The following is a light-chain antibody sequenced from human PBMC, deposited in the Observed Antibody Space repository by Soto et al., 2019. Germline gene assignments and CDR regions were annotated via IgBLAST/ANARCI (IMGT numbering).Light chain of an antibody. CDR2: EGS. Sequence: QSALTQPASVSGSPGQSITISCPGTSSDVGSYNLVSWYQQPPGKAPKLMIYEGSKRPSGVSNRFSGSKSGYTASLTISGRQAEDEADYYGCSYAVGGTLLFGGGTKLTVL. CDR1: SSDVGSYNL. CDR3: CSYAVGGTLL. V-gene: IGLV2-23*01. J-gene: IGLJ2*01.